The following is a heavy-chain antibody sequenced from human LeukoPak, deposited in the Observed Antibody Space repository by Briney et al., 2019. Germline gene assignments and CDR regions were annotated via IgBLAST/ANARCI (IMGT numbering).Heavy chain of an antibody. D-gene: IGHD6-13*01. CDR2: IYYSGTT. Sequence: SETLSLTCTVSGGSISSYYWTWIRQPPRKGLEWIGYIYYSGTTNYNPSLKSRVTISVDTSKNQFSLKLSSVTAADTAVYYCARGYSSSWYFMDVWGQGTTVTVSS. J-gene: IGHJ6*02. CDR1: GGSISSYY. CDR3: ARGYSSSWYFMDV. V-gene: IGHV4-59*01.